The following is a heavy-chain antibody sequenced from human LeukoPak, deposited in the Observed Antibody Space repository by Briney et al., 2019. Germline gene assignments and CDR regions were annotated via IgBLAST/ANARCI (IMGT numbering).Heavy chain of an antibody. D-gene: IGHD6-19*01. V-gene: IGHV1-3*01. CDR3: ARGGPNRSGWTLDL. Sequence: ASVKVSCKASGYTFTNYALHWVRLAPGQWLEWMGWINADNGNTESSQKFQGRVTITWDTSATTAYMELSSLRSEDTAVYFCARGGPNRSGWTLDLWGQGTLVTVSS. CDR2: INADNGNT. CDR1: GYTFTNYA. J-gene: IGHJ5*02.